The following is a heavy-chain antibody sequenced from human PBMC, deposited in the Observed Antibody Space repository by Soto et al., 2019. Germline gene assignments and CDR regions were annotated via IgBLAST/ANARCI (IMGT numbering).Heavy chain of an antibody. J-gene: IGHJ6*02. CDR2: INHSGST. D-gene: IGHD3-10*01. CDR3: ARVSGIYYYGMDV. CDR1: GGSFSGYY. Sequence: PSETLSLTCAVYGGSFSGYYWSWIRQPPGKGLEWIGEINHSGSTNYNPSLKSRVTISVDTSKNQFSLKLSSVTAADTAVYYCARVSGIYYYGMDVSGQRTTVTVSS. V-gene: IGHV4-34*01.